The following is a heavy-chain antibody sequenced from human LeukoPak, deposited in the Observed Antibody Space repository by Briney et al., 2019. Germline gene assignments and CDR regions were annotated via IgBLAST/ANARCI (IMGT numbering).Heavy chain of an antibody. V-gene: IGHV3-23*01. CDR2: ISSSGADT. CDR3: AKEIFDGDQTSLDY. CDR1: GFTFNSYH. Sequence: GGSLRLSCAASGFTFNSYHMSWVRQSPGKGLEGVAAISSSGADTYYAESVKGRFTISRDNSKNTLFLQMSSLRAEDTAVYYCAKEIFDGDQTSLDYWGQGTLVTVSS. D-gene: IGHD4-17*01. J-gene: IGHJ4*02.